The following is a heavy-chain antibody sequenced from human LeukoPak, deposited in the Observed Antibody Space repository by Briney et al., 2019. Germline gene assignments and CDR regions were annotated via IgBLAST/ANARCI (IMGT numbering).Heavy chain of an antibody. D-gene: IGHD6-13*01. CDR3: ARDASAGINWFDP. CDR2: IIPIFGTA. CDR1: GGTFSSYA. Sequence: SVKVSCKASGGTFSSYAISWVRQAPGQGLEWMGGIIPIFGTANYAQKFQGRVTITADESTSTAYMELSSLRSEDTAVYYCARDASAGINWFDPWGQGTLVTVSS. V-gene: IGHV1-69*13. J-gene: IGHJ5*02.